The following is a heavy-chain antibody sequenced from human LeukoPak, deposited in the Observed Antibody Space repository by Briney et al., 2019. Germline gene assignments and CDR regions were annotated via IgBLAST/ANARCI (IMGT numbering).Heavy chain of an antibody. CDR2: INGSGGST. J-gene: IGHJ3*02. Sequence: GSLRLSCAASGFTFSTYAMSWVRQAPGKGLEWVSGINGSGGSTYYADSVKGRFTISRDNTKNTLYLQMNGLRAEDTAVYYCAKARLGVVVAATPTDAFDIRGQGTMVTVSS. V-gene: IGHV3-23*01. CDR3: AKARLGVVVAATPTDAFDI. CDR1: GFTFSTYA. D-gene: IGHD2-15*01.